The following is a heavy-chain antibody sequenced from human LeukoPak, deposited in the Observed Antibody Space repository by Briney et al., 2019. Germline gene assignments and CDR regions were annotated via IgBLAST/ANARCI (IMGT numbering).Heavy chain of an antibody. CDR3: ARVSGYCSGGSCYTGWFDP. CDR1: GYSFTSYW. V-gene: IGHV5-51*01. CDR2: IYPGDSDT. J-gene: IGHJ5*02. D-gene: IGHD2-15*01. Sequence: GESLKISCQGSGYSFTSYWIGWVRPMPGKGLEWMGIIYPGDSDTRYSPSFQGQVTISADKSISTAYLQWSSLKASDTAMYYCARVSGYCSGGSCYTGWFDPWGQGTLVTVSS.